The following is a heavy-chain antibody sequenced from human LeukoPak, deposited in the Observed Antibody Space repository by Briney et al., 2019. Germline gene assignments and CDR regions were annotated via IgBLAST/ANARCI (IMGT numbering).Heavy chain of an antibody. V-gene: IGHV3-30*04. CDR2: ISYDGSNE. J-gene: IGHJ4*02. CDR3: ARGSTTVTY. Sequence: GGSLRLSCTASGFTFSSYVMHWVRQAPGKGLEWVAIISYDGSNEYYADSVKGRFTISRDNSKNTLYLQMNSLRAEDTAVYYCARGSTTVTYWGQGTLVTVSS. D-gene: IGHD4-17*01. CDR1: GFTFSSYV.